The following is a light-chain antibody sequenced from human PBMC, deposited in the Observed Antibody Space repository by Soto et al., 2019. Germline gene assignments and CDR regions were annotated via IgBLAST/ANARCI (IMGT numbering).Light chain of an antibody. CDR3: QQFGSSPS. Sequence: EIVLTQSPGTLSLSPGERATLSCRASQSVSSSYLASYRQRPGQAPRLLIYGASIRATGIPDRFSGSGSGTDFTLTISRLEPEDFAVYYCQQFGSSPSFGPGTTVDI. CDR1: QSVSSSY. CDR2: GAS. J-gene: IGKJ3*01. V-gene: IGKV3-20*01.